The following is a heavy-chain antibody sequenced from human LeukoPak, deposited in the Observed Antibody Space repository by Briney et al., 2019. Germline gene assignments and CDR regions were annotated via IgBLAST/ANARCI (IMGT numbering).Heavy chain of an antibody. D-gene: IGHD1-26*01. V-gene: IGHV3-21*01. Sequence: PGGSLRLSCAASGFTFSSYAMSWVRQAPGKGLEWVSAISSSSSYIYYADSVKGRFTISRDNAKNSLYLQMNSLRAEDTAVYYCARVVVGATGNTDYWGQGTLVTVSS. J-gene: IGHJ4*02. CDR1: GFTFSSYA. CDR3: ARVVVGATGNTDY. CDR2: ISSSSSYI.